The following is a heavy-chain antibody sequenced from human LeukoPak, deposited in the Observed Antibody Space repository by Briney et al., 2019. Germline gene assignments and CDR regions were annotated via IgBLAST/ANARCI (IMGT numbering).Heavy chain of an antibody. D-gene: IGHD6-6*01. CDR1: GFTFSSYG. Sequence: PGRSLRLSCAASGFTFSSYGMHWVRQAPGKGLEWVAVIWYDGSNKYYADSVKGRFTISRDNSKNTLYLQMNSLRPEDTAVYYCARDFKTSSSASFDYFDYWGQRTLVTVSS. J-gene: IGHJ4*02. V-gene: IGHV3-33*01. CDR3: ARDFKTSSSASFDYFDY. CDR2: IWYDGSNK.